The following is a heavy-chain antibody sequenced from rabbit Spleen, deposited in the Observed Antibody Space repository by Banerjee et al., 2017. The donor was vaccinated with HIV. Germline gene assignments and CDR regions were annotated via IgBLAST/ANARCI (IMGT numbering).Heavy chain of an antibody. J-gene: IGHJ6*01. CDR3: ARDTSSSFSSYGMDL. CDR1: GFDCSNYNF. D-gene: IGHD1-1*01. CDR2: IDTGSRDFT. Sequence: LMEYGGDLVQPGASLTLTCTASGFDCSNYNFMCWVRQDPGKGLEWIACIDTGSRDFTYYASWAKGRFTISKTSSTTVTLQMTSLTVADTATYFCARDTSSSFSSYGMDLWGPGALVTVS. V-gene: IGHV1S40*01.